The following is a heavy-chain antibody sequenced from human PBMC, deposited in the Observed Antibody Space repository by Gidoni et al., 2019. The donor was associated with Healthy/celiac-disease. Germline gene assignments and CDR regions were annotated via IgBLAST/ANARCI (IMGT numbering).Heavy chain of an antibody. V-gene: IGHV4-34*01. J-gene: IGHJ4*02. CDR3: ARGLPRYCSSTSCSHFDY. D-gene: IGHD2-2*01. Sequence: QVQLQQWGAGLLKPSETLSLTCAVYGGSFSGYYWSWIRQPPGKGLEWIGEINHSGRTNYNPSLKSRVTISVDTSKNQFSLKLSSVTAADTAVYYCARGLPRYCSSTSCSHFDYWGQGTLVTVSS. CDR2: INHSGRT. CDR1: GGSFSGYY.